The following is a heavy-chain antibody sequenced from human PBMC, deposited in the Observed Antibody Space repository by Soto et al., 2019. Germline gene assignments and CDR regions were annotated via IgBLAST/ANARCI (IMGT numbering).Heavy chain of an antibody. D-gene: IGHD1-26*01. CDR2: ISGSGGST. CDR1: GFTFSSYA. V-gene: IGHV3-23*01. Sequence: GGSLRLSCAASGFTFSSYAMSWVRQAPGKGLEWVSAISGSGGSTYYADSVKGRFTISRDNSKNTLYLQMNSLRAEDTAVYYCAKDLRKWELLYYFDYWGQGTLVTVSS. CDR3: AKDLRKWELLYYFDY. J-gene: IGHJ4*02.